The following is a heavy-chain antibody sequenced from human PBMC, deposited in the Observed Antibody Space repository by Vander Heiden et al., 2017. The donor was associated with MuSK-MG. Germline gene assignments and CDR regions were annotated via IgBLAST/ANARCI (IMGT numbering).Heavy chain of an antibody. J-gene: IGHJ4*01. CDR1: GFTHSTYT. D-gene: IGHD1-26*01. CDR3: PRDKGGNFDY. CDR2: ISSGGKGK. V-gene: IGHV3-48*01. Sequence: VHLLESGGCVLQPGGTLGSSCAAYGFTHSTYTKDWVRQAPGRGLESVSYISSGGKGKNEEDYVKGRFTISIDNAKNSLYLNMNNLRAEDTAVYDGPRDKGGNFDYWGHVTLVTVSS.